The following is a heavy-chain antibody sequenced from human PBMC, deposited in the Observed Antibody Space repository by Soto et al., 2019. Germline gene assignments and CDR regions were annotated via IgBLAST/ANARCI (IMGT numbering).Heavy chain of an antibody. CDR1: GFIFSRYS. Sequence: GGSLRLSCAVSGFIFSRYSMNWVRQAPGKGLEWVSSIGTSGSYIYDTDSVKGRFTISRDNTKDSLYLQMNSLRAEDTAIYYCARGSAFIGLDYWGEGT. V-gene: IGHV3-21*01. CDR2: IGTSGSYI. J-gene: IGHJ4*02. D-gene: IGHD1-26*01. CDR3: ARGSAFIGLDY.